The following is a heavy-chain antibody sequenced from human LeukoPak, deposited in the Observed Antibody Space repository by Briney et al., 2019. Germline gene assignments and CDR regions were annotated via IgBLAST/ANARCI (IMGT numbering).Heavy chain of an antibody. CDR3: ANIPCSGGSCYHQNDAFDI. CDR1: GFTFSSYW. Sequence: GGSLRLSCAASGFTFSSYWMHWVRQAPGKGLEWVSAISGSGGSTYYADSVKGRFTISRDNSKSTLYLQMNSLRAEDTAVYYCANIPCSGGSCYHQNDAFDIWGQGTMVTVSS. D-gene: IGHD2-15*01. CDR2: ISGSGGST. V-gene: IGHV3-23*01. J-gene: IGHJ3*02.